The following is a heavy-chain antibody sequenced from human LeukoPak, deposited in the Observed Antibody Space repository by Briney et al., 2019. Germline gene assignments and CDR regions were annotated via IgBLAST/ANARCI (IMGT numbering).Heavy chain of an antibody. CDR3: ARDKYGDQYYFDY. CDR1: GFTFSSYS. J-gene: IGHJ4*02. CDR2: ISSSSSYI. Sequence: GGSLTLPCAASGFTFSSYSTNWVRQAPGKGLEWVSFISSSSSYIYYADSVKGRFTISRDNARNSLYLQMNSLRAEDTAVYYCARDKYGDQYYFDYWGQGTLVTVSS. D-gene: IGHD4-17*01. V-gene: IGHV3-21*01.